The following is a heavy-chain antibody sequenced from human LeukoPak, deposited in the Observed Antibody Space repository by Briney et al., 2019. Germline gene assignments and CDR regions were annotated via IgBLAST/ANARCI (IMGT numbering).Heavy chain of an antibody. CDR2: INHSGSA. Sequence: PSETLSLTCGVYGGSLSGHYWTWIRQTAGKGLEWIGEINHSGSAKYNPSLKSRVSISVTLPKNQFSLDLTSVTAADTAVYYCARGQPHYSDGSSYYTVGFYYFDGWGQGTLVTVSS. CDR3: ARGQPHYSDGSSYYTVGFYYFDG. D-gene: IGHD3-22*01. V-gene: IGHV4-34*01. CDR1: GGSLSGHY. J-gene: IGHJ4*02.